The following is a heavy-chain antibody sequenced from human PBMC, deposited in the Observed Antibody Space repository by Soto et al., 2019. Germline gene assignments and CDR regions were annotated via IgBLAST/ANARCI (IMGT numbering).Heavy chain of an antibody. J-gene: IGHJ4*02. CDR3: TRDGRGLGRLSLFEY. D-gene: IGHD2-21*02. Sequence: EVQLVESGGGLIHPGGSLRLSCAASGFNVNSDYMNWVRQTPGKGLEWVASIYSGETTYYADSVRGRFTISSDKAKNTLYCQLSSLRIEDTAVYYCTRDGRGLGRLSLFEYWGQGVLVTVSS. CDR1: GFNVNSDY. CDR2: IYSGETT. V-gene: IGHV3-53*01.